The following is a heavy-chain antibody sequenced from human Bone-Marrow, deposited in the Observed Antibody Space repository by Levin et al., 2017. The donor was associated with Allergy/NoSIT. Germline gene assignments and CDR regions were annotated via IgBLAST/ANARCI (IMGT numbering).Heavy chain of an antibody. CDR2: IWYDGSNK. J-gene: IGHJ2*01. CDR3: ARGPLGVGRWYFDL. Sequence: LSLPCAASGFPFRNYGMHWVRQPPGKGLEWVAVIWYDGSNKYYADSVKGRFTISRDNSKNTLYLEMNSLRVEDTAVYYCARGPLGVGRWYFDLWGRGTLVTVSS. V-gene: IGHV3-33*01. CDR1: GFPFRNYG. D-gene: IGHD3-16*01.